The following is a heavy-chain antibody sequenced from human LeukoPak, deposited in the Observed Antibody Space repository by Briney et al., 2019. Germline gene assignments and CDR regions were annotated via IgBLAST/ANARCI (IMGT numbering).Heavy chain of an antibody. CDR2: INPKSAGT. CDR3: TRDKMQTYYDFWSGYSFLGAHCGMDV. D-gene: IGHD3-3*01. CDR1: GYSFTDYY. V-gene: IGHV1-2*02. J-gene: IGHJ6*02. Sequence: ASVKVSCKASGYSFTDYYIHWVRQAPGQGLEWMGWINPKSAGTNYAQRFQGRVTLTRETSSSTAYMELTRLKSDDAAVYYCTRDKMQTYYDFWSGYSFLGAHCGMDVWGQGTTVTVSS.